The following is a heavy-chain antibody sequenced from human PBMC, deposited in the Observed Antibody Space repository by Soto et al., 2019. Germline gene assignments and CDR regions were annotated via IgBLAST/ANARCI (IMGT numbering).Heavy chain of an antibody. CDR1: GGSISSGGYS. D-gene: IGHD4-17*01. V-gene: IGHV4-30-2*01. J-gene: IGHJ4*02. CDR2: IYHSGST. CDR3: ARATVTTAYYFDY. Sequence: QLQLQESGSGLVKPSQTLSLTCAVSGGSISSGGYSWSWIRQPPGKGLEWIGYIYHSGSTYYNPSLKSRVTISVDRTKNQFFLKLSSVTAVDMAVYYCARATVTTAYYFDYWCQGTLVTVSS.